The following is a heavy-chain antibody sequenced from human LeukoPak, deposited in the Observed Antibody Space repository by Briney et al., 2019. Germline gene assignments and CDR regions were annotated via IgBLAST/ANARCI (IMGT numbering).Heavy chain of an antibody. CDR3: ARDFWSGYFDY. Sequence: SETLSLTCTVSGGSISYYYWSWIRQPPTRGLEWMGYISQTWCTNHNPSLTRQGTISIATSKNQFALKMGSVTAADTAVYYCARDFWSGYFDYWGQGTLVTVS. J-gene: IGHJ4*02. CDR2: ISQTWCT. CDR1: GGSISYYY. V-gene: IGHV4-4*08. D-gene: IGHD3-3*01.